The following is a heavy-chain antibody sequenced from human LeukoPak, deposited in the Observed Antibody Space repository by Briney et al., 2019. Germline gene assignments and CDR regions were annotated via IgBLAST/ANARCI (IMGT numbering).Heavy chain of an antibody. J-gene: IGHJ5*02. CDR3: ARALPHRRLMDTTMEQHWFDP. D-gene: IGHD5-18*01. CDR1: GYTLSELS. Sequence: GASVKVSCKVTGYTLSELSIHWVRQAPGQGLEWMGLINPSGGSTRYAQKFQGRVTMTRDMSTSTVYMELSSLRSEDTAVYYCARALPHRRLMDTTMEQHWFDPWGQGTLVTVSS. V-gene: IGHV1-46*01. CDR2: INPSGGST.